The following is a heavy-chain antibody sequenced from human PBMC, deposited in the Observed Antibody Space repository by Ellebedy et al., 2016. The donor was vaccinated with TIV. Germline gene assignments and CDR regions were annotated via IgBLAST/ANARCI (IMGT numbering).Heavy chain of an antibody. V-gene: IGHV3-30-3*01. CDR2: IANDGSYI. D-gene: IGHD2-2*01. J-gene: IGHJ6*02. CDR1: GFTFTTYA. Sequence: GGSLRLSCAASGFTFTTYAMNWVRQAPGKGLEWVSVIANDGSYIHYADSMKGRFTISRDTSQNTLDLQMNSLRVEDTAVYYCARDKSVVPAAMGGYYYYYGMDVWGQGTTVTVSS. CDR3: ARDKSVVPAAMGGYYYYYGMDV.